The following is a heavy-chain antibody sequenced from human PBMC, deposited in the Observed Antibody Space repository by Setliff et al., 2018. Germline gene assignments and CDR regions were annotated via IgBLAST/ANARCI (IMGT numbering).Heavy chain of an antibody. J-gene: IGHJ4*02. CDR2: IQSTGNT. CDR1: GVSFGSGTYY. V-gene: IGHV4-61*02. Sequence: SETLSLTCTVSGVSFGSGTYYWSWIRQPAGKGLEWIGLIQSTGNTNYNPSLQSRVTISIDTSKNQFSLKMSSVTAADPAMYYCARLPRTVTHFDYWGQGALVTV. CDR3: ARLPRTVTHFDY. D-gene: IGHD4-17*01.